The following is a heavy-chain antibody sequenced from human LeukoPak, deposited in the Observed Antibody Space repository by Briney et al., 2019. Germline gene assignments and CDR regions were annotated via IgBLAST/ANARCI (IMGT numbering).Heavy chain of an antibody. CDR3: ARAPEWGKSNYYYYMDV. CDR2: MNPNSGNT. J-gene: IGHJ6*03. CDR1: VYTFTIYD. V-gene: IGHV1-8*01. D-gene: IGHD1-26*01. Sequence: ASVKVSSKPSVYTFTIYDINWVRQAPGQGREWMGWMNPNSGNTGYAQKLQGRVTMTRNTSISTAYMELSSLRSEDTAVYYCARAPEWGKSNYYYYMDVWGKGTTVTVSS.